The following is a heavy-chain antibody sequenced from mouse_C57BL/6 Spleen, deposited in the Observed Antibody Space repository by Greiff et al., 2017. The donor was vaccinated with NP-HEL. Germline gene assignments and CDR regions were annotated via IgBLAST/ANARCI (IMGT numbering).Heavy chain of an antibody. CDR3: ARGYYGSSYSYWYFDV. J-gene: IGHJ1*03. Sequence: QVHVKQSGAELVKPGASVKMSCKASGYTFTTYPIEWMKQNHGKSLEWIGNFHPYNDDTKYNEKFKGKATLTVEKSSSTVYLELSRLTSDDSAVYYCARGYYGSSYSYWYFDVWGTGTTVTVSS. CDR1: GYTFTTYP. D-gene: IGHD1-1*01. V-gene: IGHV1-47*01. CDR2: FHPYNDDT.